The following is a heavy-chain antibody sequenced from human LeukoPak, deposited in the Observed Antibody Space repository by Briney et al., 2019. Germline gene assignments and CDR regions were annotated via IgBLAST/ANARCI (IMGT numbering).Heavy chain of an antibody. Sequence: GGSLRLSCAASGFTFSSYAMSWVRQAPGKGLEWISAISGSGGSTYYVDSVKGRFTISRDNSKNTLYLQMNSLRVEDTAVYYCAKLSVAGLYFDYWGQGTLVTVSS. CDR3: AKLSVAGLYFDY. CDR2: ISGSGGST. V-gene: IGHV3-23*01. J-gene: IGHJ4*02. CDR1: GFTFSSYA. D-gene: IGHD6-19*01.